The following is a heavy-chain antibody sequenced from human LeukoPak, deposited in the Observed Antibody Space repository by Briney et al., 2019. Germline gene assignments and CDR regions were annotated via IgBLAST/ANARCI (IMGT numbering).Heavy chain of an antibody. CDR2: ISYDGSNK. Sequence: GGSLRLSCAASGFTFSSYGMHWVRQAPSKGLEWVAVISYDGSNKYYADSVKGRFTISRDNSKNTLYLQMNSLRAEDTAVYYCAKDQGYCSSTSCYPGAFDIWGQGTMVTVSS. CDR1: GFTFSSYG. J-gene: IGHJ3*02. D-gene: IGHD2-2*01. CDR3: AKDQGYCSSTSCYPGAFDI. V-gene: IGHV3-30*18.